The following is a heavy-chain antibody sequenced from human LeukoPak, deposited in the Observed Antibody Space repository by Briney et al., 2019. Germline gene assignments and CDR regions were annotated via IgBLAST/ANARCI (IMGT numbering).Heavy chain of an antibody. CDR1: GYTFTGYY. CDR2: INPNSGGT. CDR3: ARDDRHCSGGSCYSGWFDP. Sequence: ASVKVSCKASGYTFTGYYMHWVRQAPGQGLEWMGWINPNSGGTNYAQKFQGRVTMTRDTSISTAYMELSRLRSDDTAVYYCARDDRHCSGGSCYSGWFDPWGQGTLVTVSS. J-gene: IGHJ5*02. V-gene: IGHV1-2*02. D-gene: IGHD2-15*01.